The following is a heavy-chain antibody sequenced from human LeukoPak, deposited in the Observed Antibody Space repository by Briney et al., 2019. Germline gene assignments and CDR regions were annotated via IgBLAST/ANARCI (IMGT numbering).Heavy chain of an antibody. V-gene: IGHV3-33*01. CDR3: ARSAVGYHYFDY. CDR1: GFMFSSYD. J-gene: IGHJ4*02. CDR2: IWSDGSNT. Sequence: GRSLRLSCAASGFMFSSYDMHWVRQAPGKGLEWVAVIWSDGSNTYSADSVKGRFTISRDNSKNTLCLQMNSLRAEDTAVYYCARSAVGYHYFDYWGQGALVTVSS. D-gene: IGHD5-18*01.